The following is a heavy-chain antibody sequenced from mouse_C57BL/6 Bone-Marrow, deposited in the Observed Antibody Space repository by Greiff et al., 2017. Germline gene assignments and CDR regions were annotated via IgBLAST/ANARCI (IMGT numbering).Heavy chain of an antibody. J-gene: IGHJ2*01. D-gene: IGHD3-3*01. CDR3: ARGPGGLDY. Sequence: VKLVESGAELARPGASVKLSCKASGYTFTSYGISWVKQRTGQGLEWIGEIYPRSGNTYYNEKFKGKATLTADKSSSTAYMELRSLTSEDSAVYFCARGPGGLDYWGQGTTLTVSS. CDR2: IYPRSGNT. V-gene: IGHV1-81*01. CDR1: GYTFTSYG.